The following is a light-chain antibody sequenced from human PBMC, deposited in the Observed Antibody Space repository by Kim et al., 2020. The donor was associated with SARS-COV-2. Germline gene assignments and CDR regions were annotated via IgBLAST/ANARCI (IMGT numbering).Light chain of an antibody. CDR3: HQYGTSPYT. CDR2: GAS. V-gene: IGKV3-20*01. CDR1: QGGSSNF. J-gene: IGKJ2*01. Sequence: LSPGERATLSGRTSQGGSSNFLAWFQQKPGQAPRLLIYGASNRATGIPDRFSGSGSGTDFTLTISRREPEDFVVYFCHQYGTSPYTFGQGTKLEI.